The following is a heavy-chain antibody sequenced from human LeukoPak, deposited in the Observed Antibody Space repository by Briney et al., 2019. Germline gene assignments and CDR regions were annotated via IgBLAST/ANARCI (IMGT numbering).Heavy chain of an antibody. J-gene: IGHJ4*02. V-gene: IGHV3-11*05. Sequence: GGSLRLSCAASGFTFSDYYMTWIRQAPGKGLEWVSYISFSSSYTNYADSVKGRFTISRDNAKNSLYLQMNSLRAEDTAVYYCARESAFYDYWGQGTLVTVSS. CDR3: ARESAFYDY. CDR2: ISFSSSYT. CDR1: GFTFSDYY. D-gene: IGHD2/OR15-2a*01.